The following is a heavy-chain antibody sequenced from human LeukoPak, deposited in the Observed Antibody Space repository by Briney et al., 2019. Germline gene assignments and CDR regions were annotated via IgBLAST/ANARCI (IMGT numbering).Heavy chain of an antibody. J-gene: IGHJ3*01. Sequence: GESLKISCKGSGYSFTSYWIGWVRQVPGKGLEWMGLRNPADSDTRYSPAFQGQVTISVDKSISTAYLQWSSLKASDTAMYYCARHVSSSRVAYDVWGQGTMVTASS. CDR1: GYSFTSYW. CDR2: RNPADSDT. V-gene: IGHV5-51*01. D-gene: IGHD2-2*01. CDR3: ARHVSSSRVAYDV.